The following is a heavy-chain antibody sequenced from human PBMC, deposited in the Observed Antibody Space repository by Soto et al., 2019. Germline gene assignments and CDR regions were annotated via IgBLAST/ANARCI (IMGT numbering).Heavy chain of an antibody. Sequence: QVQLVETGGGVVQPGRSLRLSCAASGFTFSSYGMHCVRQAPGKGLEWVAVIWYDGSNKYCADSVKGRFTISRDNSKSTLSLEMTSLRARDTAVYYSAMMYGSGGGFDYWGQGTLVTVSS. CDR3: AMMYGSGGGFDY. CDR1: GFTFSSYG. V-gene: IGHV3-33*01. CDR2: IWYDGSNK. D-gene: IGHD3-10*01. J-gene: IGHJ4*02.